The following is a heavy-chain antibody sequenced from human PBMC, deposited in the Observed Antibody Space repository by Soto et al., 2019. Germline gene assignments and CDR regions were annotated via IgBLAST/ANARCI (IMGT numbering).Heavy chain of an antibody. CDR3: ARRLGSSGWYSPWYACDI. CDR1: GFTVGSNY. Sequence: GGSLRLSCAPSGFTVGSNYMSWVRQAPGKGLEWVSVIYSGGSTYYADSVKGRFTISRDNSKNTLYLQMNSLRAEDTAVYYCARRLGSSGWYSPWYACDIWGQGTMVTGSS. J-gene: IGHJ3*02. CDR2: IYSGGST. D-gene: IGHD6-19*01. V-gene: IGHV3-66*04.